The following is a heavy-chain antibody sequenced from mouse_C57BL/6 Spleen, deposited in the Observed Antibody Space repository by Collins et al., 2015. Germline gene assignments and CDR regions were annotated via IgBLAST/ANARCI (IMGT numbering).Heavy chain of an antibody. CDR2: IDPSDSYT. Sequence: QVQLQQPGAELVMPGASVKLSCKASGYTFTSYWMHWVKQRPGQGLEWIREIDPSDSYTNCNQKFKGKSTLTVDKSSSTAYMQLSSLTSEDSAVYYCARGGGTTVVATNFDYWGQGTTLTVSS. CDR1: GYTFTSYW. V-gene: IGHV1-69*01. D-gene: IGHD1-1*01. CDR3: ARGGGTTVVATNFDY. J-gene: IGHJ2*01.